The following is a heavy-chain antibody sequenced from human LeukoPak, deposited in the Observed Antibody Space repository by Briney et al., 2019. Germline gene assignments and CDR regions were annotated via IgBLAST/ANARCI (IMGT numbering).Heavy chain of an antibody. CDR3: ASLKRGYYGSGSYYTLDY. D-gene: IGHD3-10*01. CDR2: TNHSGST. Sequence: SETLSLTCAVYGGSFSGYYWSWIRQPPGKGLEWIGETNHSGSTNYNPSLKSRVTISVDTSKNQFSLKLSSVTAADTAVYYCASLKRGYYGSGSYYTLDYWGQGTLVTVSS. CDR1: GGSFSGYY. V-gene: IGHV4-34*01. J-gene: IGHJ4*02.